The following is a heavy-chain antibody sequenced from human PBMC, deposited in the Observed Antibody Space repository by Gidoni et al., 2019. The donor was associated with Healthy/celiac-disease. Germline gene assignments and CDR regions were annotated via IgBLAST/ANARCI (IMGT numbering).Heavy chain of an antibody. CDR1: GFTFSSYG. Sequence: QVQLVESGGGVVQPVRSLRLSCAASGFTFSSYGMHWVRQAPGKGLEWVAVISYDGSNKYYADSVKGRFTISRDNSKNTLYLQMNSLRAEDTAVYYCAKDLDSSSWDGALGFDYWGQGTLVTVSS. J-gene: IGHJ4*02. D-gene: IGHD6-13*01. CDR2: ISYDGSNK. V-gene: IGHV3-30*18. CDR3: AKDLDSSSWDGALGFDY.